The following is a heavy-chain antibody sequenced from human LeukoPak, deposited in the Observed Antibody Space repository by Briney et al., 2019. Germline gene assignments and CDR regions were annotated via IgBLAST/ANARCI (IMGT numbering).Heavy chain of an antibody. CDR1: GFTFSSYG. Sequence: GGSLGLSCAASGFTFSSYGMSWVRQAPGKGLEWVSAISGSGGSTYYADSVKGRFTISRDNSKNTLYLQMNSLRAEDTAVYYCAKGHQQLVPYFDYWGQGTLVTVSS. V-gene: IGHV3-23*01. D-gene: IGHD6-13*01. CDR3: AKGHQQLVPYFDY. J-gene: IGHJ4*02. CDR2: ISGSGGST.